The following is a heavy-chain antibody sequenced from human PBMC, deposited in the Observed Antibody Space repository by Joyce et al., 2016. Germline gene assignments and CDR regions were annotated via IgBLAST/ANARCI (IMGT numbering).Heavy chain of an antibody. V-gene: IGHV3-53*01. CDR2: IYRGGSP. Sequence: EVQLVESGGGLIQPGGSLRLSCAASGFTVSSNYMSWVHQAPGKGLEWVSCIYRGGSPFYADSVKGRFTIARDNSKNTLYLQMNSLRAEDTAVYYCARMYAGIAAAGAFDYWGQGTLVTVSS. CDR1: GFTVSSNY. J-gene: IGHJ4*02. CDR3: ARMYAGIAAAGAFDY. D-gene: IGHD6-13*01.